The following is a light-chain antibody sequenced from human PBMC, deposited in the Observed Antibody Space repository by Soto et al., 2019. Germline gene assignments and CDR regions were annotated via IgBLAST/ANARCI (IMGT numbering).Light chain of an antibody. CDR2: GIS. V-gene: IGKV3-20*01. Sequence: EIVLTQSPGTLSLSPGEKATFPCRAGQIISSSSLAWYKQKPGQAPRLLIYGISSRATGIPDRFSGSGSGTDFTLTISRLEPEDFAVYYCQQYGSSLLTFGGGTKVEI. CDR1: QIISSSS. J-gene: IGKJ4*01. CDR3: QQYGSSLLT.